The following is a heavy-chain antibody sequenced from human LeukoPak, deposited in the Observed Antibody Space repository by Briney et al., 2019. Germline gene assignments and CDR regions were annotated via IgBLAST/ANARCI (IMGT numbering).Heavy chain of an antibody. CDR1: GVSISTYY. CDR3: ARVGDWNDLVY. V-gene: IGHV4-59*01. CDR2: ISYTVTT. D-gene: IGHD1-1*01. Sequence: RASETLSLTCTVSGVSISTYYWNWIRQPPGKGLEWIGYISYTVTTNYNPSLKSRVTISVDTSKNQFSLKLSSVTAADTAVYYCARVGDWNDLVYWGQGTLVTVSS. J-gene: IGHJ4*02.